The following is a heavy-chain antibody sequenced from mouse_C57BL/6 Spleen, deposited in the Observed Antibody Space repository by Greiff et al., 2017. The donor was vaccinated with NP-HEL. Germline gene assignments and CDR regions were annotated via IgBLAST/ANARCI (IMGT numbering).Heavy chain of an antibody. V-gene: IGHV1-26*01. CDR2: INPNNGGT. Sequence: EVQLQQSGPELVKPGASVKISCKASGYTFTDYYMNWVKQSPGKSLEWIGDINPNNGGTSYNQKFKGKATLTVDKSSSTAYMERRRLTSEDSAVYYCARHDSSMDYWGQGTSVTVSS. D-gene: IGHD2-12*01. CDR3: ARHDSSMDY. J-gene: IGHJ4*01. CDR1: GYTFTDYY.